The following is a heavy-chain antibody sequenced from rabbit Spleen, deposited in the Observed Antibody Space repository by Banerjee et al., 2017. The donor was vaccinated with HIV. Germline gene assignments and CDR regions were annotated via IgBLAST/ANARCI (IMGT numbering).Heavy chain of an antibody. CDR3: ARVGSGYYFSLNL. D-gene: IGHD1-1*01. CDR1: GFSFSAVHW. Sequence: QSLEESGGDLVKPGASLTLTCTASGFSFSAVHWIYWVRQAPGKGLEWIGTIYNGDGDTYYASWAKGRFTVSKASSTTVTLQMTSLTAADTATYFCARVGSGYYFSLNLWGQGTLVTVS. CDR2: IYNGDGDT. J-gene: IGHJ4*01. V-gene: IGHV1S40*01.